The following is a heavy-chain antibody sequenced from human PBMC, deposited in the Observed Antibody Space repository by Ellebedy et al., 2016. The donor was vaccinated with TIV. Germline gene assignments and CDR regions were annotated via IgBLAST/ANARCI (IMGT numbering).Heavy chain of an antibody. CDR2: ITHNGATT. D-gene: IGHD6-13*01. J-gene: IGHJ5*02. CDR3: GRDAVNGNSRWEWLDP. V-gene: IGHV3-23*01. CDR1: GFTFTSYA. Sequence: PGGSLRLSCAASGFTFTSYAMTWVRQAPGKGLEWASSITHNGATTYYADSVKGRFTISRDNSRNTLYLQMNSLRAEDSAIYFCGRDAVNGNSRWEWLDPWGQGTLVTVSS.